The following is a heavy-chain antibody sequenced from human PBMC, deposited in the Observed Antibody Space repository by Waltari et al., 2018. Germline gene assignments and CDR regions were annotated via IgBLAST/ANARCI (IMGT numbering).Heavy chain of an antibody. Sequence: EVQLVESGGGLVQPGGSLRLSCEASGFTFSSYWLSWVRRAPGKGLEWVANIKQDGSEKYYVDYVKGRFTISRDNAKNSLYLQMNSLRAEDTAVYYCASTPKYSYGRGAFDIWGQGTMVTVSS. V-gene: IGHV3-7*01. D-gene: IGHD5-18*01. CDR2: IKQDGSEK. CDR3: ASTPKYSYGRGAFDI. J-gene: IGHJ3*02. CDR1: GFTFSSYW.